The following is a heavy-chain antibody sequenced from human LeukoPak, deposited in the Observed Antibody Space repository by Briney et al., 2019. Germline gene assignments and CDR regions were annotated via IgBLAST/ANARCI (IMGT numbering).Heavy chain of an antibody. CDR2: ISYDGSNK. V-gene: IGHV3-30-3*01. CDR3: ARDGRDSSGWYDWFDP. Sequence: PGGSLRLSCAASGFTFSSYAMHWVRQAPGKGLEWVAVISYDGSNKYYADSVKGRFTISRDNSKNTLYLQMNSLRAEDTVVYYCARDGRDSSGWYDWFDPWGQGTLVTVSS. CDR1: GFTFSSYA. D-gene: IGHD6-19*01. J-gene: IGHJ5*02.